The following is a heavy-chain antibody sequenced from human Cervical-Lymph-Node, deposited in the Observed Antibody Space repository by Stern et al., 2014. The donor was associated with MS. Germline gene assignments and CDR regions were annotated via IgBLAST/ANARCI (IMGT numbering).Heavy chain of an antibody. CDR2: IYYRWST. CDR3: ARDSSGYYLHFDY. V-gene: IGHV4-61*01. CDR1: GGSVSSGSYY. Sequence: QVQLQESVPGLVKPSETLSLTFTVSGGSVSSGSYYSSLILQPPGEGLEWIGYIYYRWSTHYNPSLKTLVTISVSSFKQQFSLKLSSVTAADTAVYYCARDSSGYYLHFDYWGQGTLVTVSS. J-gene: IGHJ4*02. D-gene: IGHD3-22*01.